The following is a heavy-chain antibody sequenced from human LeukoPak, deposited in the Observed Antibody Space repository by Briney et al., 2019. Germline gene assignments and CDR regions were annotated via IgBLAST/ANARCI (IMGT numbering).Heavy chain of an antibody. Sequence: SETLSLTCTVSGGSISSSSYYWGWIRQPPGKGLEWIGSIYYSGSTYYNPSLKSRVTISVDTSKNQFSLKLSSVTAADTAVYYCAGGRASNIVVVPAAIFDYWGQGTLVTVSS. D-gene: IGHD2-2*01. CDR3: AGGRASNIVVVPAAIFDY. CDR1: GGSISSSSYY. CDR2: IYYSGST. V-gene: IGHV4-39*01. J-gene: IGHJ4*02.